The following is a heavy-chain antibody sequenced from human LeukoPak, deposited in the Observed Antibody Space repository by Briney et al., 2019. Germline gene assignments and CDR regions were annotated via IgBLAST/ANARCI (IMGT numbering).Heavy chain of an antibody. CDR2: INPNSGGT. Sequence: GASVKVSFKASGYTFTGYYMHWVRQAPGQGLEWMGWINPNSGGTNYAQKFQGRVTMTRDTSISTAYMELSRLGSDDTAVYYCARDLQADCSGGSCYSSGYYYYGMDVWGQGTTVTVSS. CDR1: GYTFTGYY. D-gene: IGHD2-15*01. V-gene: IGHV1-2*02. J-gene: IGHJ6*02. CDR3: ARDLQADCSGGSCYSSGYYYYGMDV.